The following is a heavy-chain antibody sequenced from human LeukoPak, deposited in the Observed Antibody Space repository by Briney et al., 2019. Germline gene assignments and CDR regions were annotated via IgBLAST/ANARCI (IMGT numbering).Heavy chain of an antibody. Sequence: SETLSLTCTVSGGSICIYYGCWIRQPPGRGREWGGYVHFSGSTNYNPSLKSRVTISVDTSKNQFSLKLSSVTAADTAVYYYARTVVVPAANKYCFDYWGQGTLVTVSS. D-gene: IGHD2-2*01. J-gene: IGHJ4*02. V-gene: IGHV4-59*12. CDR3: ARTVVVPAANKYCFDY. CDR1: GGSICIYY. CDR2: VHFSGST.